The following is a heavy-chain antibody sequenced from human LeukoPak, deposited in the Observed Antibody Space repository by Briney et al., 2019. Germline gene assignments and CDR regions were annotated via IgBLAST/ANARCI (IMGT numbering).Heavy chain of an antibody. D-gene: IGHD2-2*01. CDR3: ARDGPFVVPAVS. CDR1: GGSISSGSYY. Sequence: SETLSLTCTVSGGSISSGSYYWSWIRQPAGKGLEWIGRIYTSGSTNYNPSLKSRVTISVDTSKNQFSLKLSSVTAADTAVYYCARDGPFVVPAVSWGQGTLVTVSS. V-gene: IGHV4-61*02. J-gene: IGHJ5*02. CDR2: IYTSGST.